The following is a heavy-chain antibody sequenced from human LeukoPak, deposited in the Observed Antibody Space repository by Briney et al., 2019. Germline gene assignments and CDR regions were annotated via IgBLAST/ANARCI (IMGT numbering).Heavy chain of an antibody. Sequence: QAGGSLRLSCAASGFTSSSYAMHWVRQAPGKGLEWVAVISYDGSNKYYADSVKGRFTISRDNSKNTLYLQMSSLRAEDTAVYYCASPKGKSSSWYGTFDYWGQGTLVTVSS. CDR2: ISYDGSNK. D-gene: IGHD6-13*01. V-gene: IGHV3-30*04. CDR3: ASPKGKSSSWYGTFDY. J-gene: IGHJ4*02. CDR1: GFTSSSYA.